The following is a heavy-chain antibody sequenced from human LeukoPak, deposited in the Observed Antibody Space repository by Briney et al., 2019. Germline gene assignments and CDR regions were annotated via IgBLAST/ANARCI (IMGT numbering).Heavy chain of an antibody. CDR3: AKDLTYYYGLGSSTNAFDI. V-gene: IGHV3-21*04. D-gene: IGHD3-10*01. J-gene: IGHJ3*02. CDR2: ISSTSSYT. Sequence: PGGSLRLPCAASGFTFSTYSMIWVRQAPGKGLEWVSYISSTSSYTYYADSLKGRFTISRDNSKNTLYLQMNSLRAEDTALYYCAKDLTYYYGLGSSTNAFDIWGQGTMVTVSS. CDR1: GFTFSTYS.